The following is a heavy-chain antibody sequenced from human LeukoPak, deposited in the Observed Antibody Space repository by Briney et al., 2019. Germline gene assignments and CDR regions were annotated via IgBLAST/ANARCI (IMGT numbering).Heavy chain of an antibody. Sequence: PGGSLRLSCAASGFTFSSYAMSWVRQAPGKGLEWVSAISGSGGSTYYADSVKGRFTISRDNSKNTLYLQMNSLRAEDTAVYYCAKDARVWFGAYHYYMDVWGKGTTVTVSS. CDR2: ISGSGGST. V-gene: IGHV3-23*01. CDR3: AKDARVWFGAYHYYMDV. J-gene: IGHJ6*03. CDR1: GFTFSSYA. D-gene: IGHD3-10*01.